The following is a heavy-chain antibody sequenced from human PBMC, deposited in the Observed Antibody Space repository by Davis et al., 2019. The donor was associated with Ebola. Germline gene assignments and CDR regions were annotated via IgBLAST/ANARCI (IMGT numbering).Heavy chain of an antibody. Sequence: PGGSLRLSCVASGFTFSNHAMHWVRQAQGKGLEWVAVTSHNERERFYGESVQGRSTISRDNSENTLYLQMNSLTADDSSVYYCARAGFDEVLDYWGQGTPVTVSS. V-gene: IGHV3-30*04. J-gene: IGHJ4*02. D-gene: IGHD3-3*01. CDR3: ARAGFDEVLDY. CDR1: GFTFSNHA. CDR2: TSHNERER.